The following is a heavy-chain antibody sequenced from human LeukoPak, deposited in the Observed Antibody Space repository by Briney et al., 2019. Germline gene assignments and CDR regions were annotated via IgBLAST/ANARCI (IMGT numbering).Heavy chain of an antibody. CDR2: ISAYNGNT. V-gene: IGHV1-18*01. J-gene: IGHJ6*03. Sequence: ASVKVSCKASGYTFTSYGISWVRQAPGQGLEWMGWISAYNGNTNYAQKLQGRVTMTTDTSTSTAYMELRSLRSDDTAVYYCARGYDSIGTPYYYYYHMDVWGKGTTVTISS. CDR3: ARGYDSIGTPYYYYYHMDV. D-gene: IGHD1/OR15-1a*01. CDR1: GYTFTSYG.